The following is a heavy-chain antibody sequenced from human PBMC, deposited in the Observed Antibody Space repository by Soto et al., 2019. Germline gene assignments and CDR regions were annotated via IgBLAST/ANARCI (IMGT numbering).Heavy chain of an antibody. J-gene: IGHJ4*02. V-gene: IGHV4-30-2*01. Sequence: QLQLQESGSGQVKHSQTLYLTCAVSGGSISSDGNSWSWIRQPPGKGLEWIGYIYHSGSTYYNPSLKSRVTISVDRSKNQFSLKLSSVTAADTAVYYCARVPDYWGQGTLVTVSS. CDR3: ARVPDY. CDR2: IYHSGST. CDR1: GGSISSDGNS.